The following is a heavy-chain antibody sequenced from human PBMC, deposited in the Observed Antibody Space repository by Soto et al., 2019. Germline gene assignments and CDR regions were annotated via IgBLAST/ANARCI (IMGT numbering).Heavy chain of an antibody. Sequence: SETLSLTCTVSGGSISSSSYYWGWIRQPPGKGLEWIGSIYYSGSTYYNPSLKSRVTISVDTSKNQFSLKLSSVTAADTAVYYCARHVIVSGAFDIWGQGTMVTVSS. D-gene: IGHD2-21*01. CDR1: GGSISSSSYY. V-gene: IGHV4-39*01. CDR3: ARHVIVSGAFDI. CDR2: IYYSGST. J-gene: IGHJ3*02.